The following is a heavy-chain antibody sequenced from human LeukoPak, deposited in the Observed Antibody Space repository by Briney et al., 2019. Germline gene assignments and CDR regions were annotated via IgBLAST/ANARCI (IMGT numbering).Heavy chain of an antibody. D-gene: IGHD5-12*01. CDR1: GGSINSYY. Sequence: SETLSLTCSVSGGSINSYYWSWIRQPAGKGLEWIGRIYSSGSTGYNPSLKSRVTMSLDTSKNQFSLNLSSVTAADTAVYYCARVDIRTAFFDYWGQGTLVTVSS. J-gene: IGHJ4*02. CDR2: IYSSGST. CDR3: ARVDIRTAFFDY. V-gene: IGHV4-4*07.